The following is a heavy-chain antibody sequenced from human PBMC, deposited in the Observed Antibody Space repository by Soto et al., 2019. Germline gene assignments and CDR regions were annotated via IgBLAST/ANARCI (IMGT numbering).Heavy chain of an antibody. V-gene: IGHV4-59*02. D-gene: IGHD2-21*02. CDR2: IFYSGST. Sequence: SETLSLTCSVSGGSVNSYYWSWIRQPPGKGLEWIGYIFYSGSTKSNPSLKSRVTMSVDMSKNQFSPRLTSVTAADTAVYYCARVFPSYCGGDCSYFDSWGQGTLVTVSS. CDR3: ARVFPSYCGGDCSYFDS. CDR1: GGSVNSYY. J-gene: IGHJ4*02.